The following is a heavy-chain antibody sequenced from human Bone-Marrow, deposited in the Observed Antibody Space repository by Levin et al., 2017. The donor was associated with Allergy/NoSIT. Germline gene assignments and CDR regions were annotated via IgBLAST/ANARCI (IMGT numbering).Heavy chain of an antibody. CDR2: ISFDGSFT. V-gene: IGHV3-30*18. Sequence: PGGSLRLSCAGSGYTFRSYGMHWVRQSPGKGLEWVAVISFDGSFTYYADSVEGRFTISRDNSKNTLYLLMNSLRAEDSGVYYCAKGTLDEAGTYYWGLGTLVTVSS. CDR3: AKGTLDEAGTYY. D-gene: IGHD3/OR15-3a*01. CDR1: GYTFRSYG. J-gene: IGHJ4*02.